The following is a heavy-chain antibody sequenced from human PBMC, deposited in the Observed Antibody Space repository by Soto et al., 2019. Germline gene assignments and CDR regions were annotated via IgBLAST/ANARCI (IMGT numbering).Heavy chain of an antibody. Sequence: QVQLVQSGAEVKKPGSSVKVSCKASGGTFSSYAISWVRQAPGQGLEWMGGIIPIFGTANYAQKFQGRVTITADESTSTDYMELSSLRSEDTAVYYCARDPSSSAYYDSSGYYSTFYFDYWGQGTLVTVSS. CDR3: ARDPSSSAYYDSSGYYSTFYFDY. V-gene: IGHV1-69*01. D-gene: IGHD3-22*01. CDR1: GGTFSSYA. J-gene: IGHJ4*02. CDR2: IIPIFGTA.